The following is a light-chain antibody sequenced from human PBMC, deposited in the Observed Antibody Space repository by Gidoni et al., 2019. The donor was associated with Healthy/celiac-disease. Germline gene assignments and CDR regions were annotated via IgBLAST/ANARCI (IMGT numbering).Light chain of an antibody. Sequence: QSAPTQPASVSGPPGQSITISCTGTSSDVGSYNLVSWYQQHPGKAPKLMIYEGSKRPSGVSNRFSGSKSGNTASLTISGLQAEDEADYYCCSYAGSSTPYVFGTGTKVTVL. J-gene: IGLJ1*01. V-gene: IGLV2-23*01. CDR3: CSYAGSSTPYV. CDR1: SSDVGSYNL. CDR2: EGS.